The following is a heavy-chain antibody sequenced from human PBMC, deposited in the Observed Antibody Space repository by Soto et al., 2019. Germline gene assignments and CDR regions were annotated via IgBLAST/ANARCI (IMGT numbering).Heavy chain of an antibody. CDR2: IYYSGST. V-gene: IGHV4-59*08. CDR1: GGSISSYY. J-gene: IGHJ5*02. Sequence: SETLSLTCTVSGGSISSYYWSWIRQPPGKGLEWIGYIYYSGSTNYNPSLKSRVTISVDPSKNQFSLTRSSVTAADTAVYYCASSIIAVAGTGWFDPWGQGTLVTVSS. CDR3: ASSIIAVAGTGWFDP. D-gene: IGHD6-19*01.